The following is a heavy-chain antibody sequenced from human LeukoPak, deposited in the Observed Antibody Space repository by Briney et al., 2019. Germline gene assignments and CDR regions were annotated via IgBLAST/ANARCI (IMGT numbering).Heavy chain of an antibody. Sequence: GGSLRLSCAASGFTFSAHWMSWVRPAPGKGLEWVANIKVDGSDKNYVDSVKGRFTISRDNTKNSLYLQMNSLRAEDTAVYYCSRGGRNLDYWGQGTLVTVSS. CDR3: SRGGRNLDY. D-gene: IGHD1-14*01. V-gene: IGHV3-7*01. CDR2: IKVDGSDK. CDR1: GFTFSAHW. J-gene: IGHJ4*02.